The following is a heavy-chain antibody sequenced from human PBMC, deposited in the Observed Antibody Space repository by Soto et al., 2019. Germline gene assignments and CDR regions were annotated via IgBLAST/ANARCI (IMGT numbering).Heavy chain of an antibody. CDR2: IYYSGST. J-gene: IGHJ4*02. CDR3: ARERGYGDQIIDY. V-gene: IGHV4-31*03. D-gene: IGHD4-17*01. CDR1: DASISSGGFY. Sequence: QVQLQESGPGLVKPSQPLSLTCTVSDASISSGGFYWSWIRQHPGKALDGVGYIYYSGSTFYNPSLKSRVMISVDTSKNQFSLTLSSETAADTAVYYCARERGYGDQIIDYWGQGTLVTVSS.